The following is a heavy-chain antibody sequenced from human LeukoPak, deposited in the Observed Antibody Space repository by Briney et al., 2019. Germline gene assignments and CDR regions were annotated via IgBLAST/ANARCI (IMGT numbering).Heavy chain of an antibody. CDR1: GFTFSSYW. D-gene: IGHD6-13*01. CDR3: TRVHSSSWAFDY. Sequence: GGSLRLSCAASGFTFSSYWMSWVRQAPGKGLEWVANIKQDGSEEYYVDSVKGRFTISRDNAKNSLYLQMNSLRAEDTAVYFCTRVHSSSWAFDYWGQGTLVTVSS. J-gene: IGHJ4*02. CDR2: IKQDGSEE. V-gene: IGHV3-7*01.